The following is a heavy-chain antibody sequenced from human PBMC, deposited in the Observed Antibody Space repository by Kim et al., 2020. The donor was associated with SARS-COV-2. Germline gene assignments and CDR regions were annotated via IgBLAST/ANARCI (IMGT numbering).Heavy chain of an antibody. Sequence: GGSLRLSCAASGFTVSSNYMSWVRQAPGKGLEWVSVIYSGGSTYYADSVKGRFTISRDNSKNTLYLQMNSLRAEDTAVYYCARENSSGWPYYYYGMDVWGQGTTVTVSS. D-gene: IGHD6-19*01. CDR3: ARENSSGWPYYYYGMDV. V-gene: IGHV3-53*01. CDR1: GFTVSSNY. J-gene: IGHJ6*02. CDR2: IYSGGST.